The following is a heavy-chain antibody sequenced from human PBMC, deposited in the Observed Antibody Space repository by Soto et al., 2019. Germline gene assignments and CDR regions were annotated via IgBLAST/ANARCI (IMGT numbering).Heavy chain of an antibody. CDR2: ISYDGSNK. D-gene: IGHD2-2*01. CDR1: GFTFSSYG. Sequence: QVQLVESGGGVVQPGRSLRLSCAAFGFTFSSYGMHWVRQAPGKGLEWVAVISYDGSNKYYADSVKGRFTISRDNSKNTLYLQMNSLRAEDTAVYYCAKGLVPAEYGMDVWGQGTTVTVSS. J-gene: IGHJ6*02. CDR3: AKGLVPAEYGMDV. V-gene: IGHV3-30*18.